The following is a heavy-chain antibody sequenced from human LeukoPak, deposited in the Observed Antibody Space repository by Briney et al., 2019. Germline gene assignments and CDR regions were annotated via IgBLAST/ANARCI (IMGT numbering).Heavy chain of an antibody. D-gene: IGHD6-19*01. Sequence: PSQTLSLTCTVSGGSISSGSYYWSWIRQPAGKGLEWIGRIYTSGSTNYNPSLKSRVTISVDTSKNQFSLKLSSVTAADTAVYYCARGVLGAVAGNWFDPWGQGTLVTVSS. V-gene: IGHV4-61*02. CDR1: GGSISSGSYY. CDR3: ARGVLGAVAGNWFDP. CDR2: IYTSGST. J-gene: IGHJ5*02.